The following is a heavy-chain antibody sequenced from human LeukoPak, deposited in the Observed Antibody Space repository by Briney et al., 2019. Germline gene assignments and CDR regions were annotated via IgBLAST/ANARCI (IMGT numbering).Heavy chain of an antibody. CDR1: GYSFTSYW. CDR2: IYPGDSDT. Sequence: GESLKISCKGSGYSFTSYWIGWVRQRPGKGLEWMGIIYPGDSDTRYSPSFQGQVTISADKSISTAYLQWSSLKASDTAMYYCARHGSAFVDTAMVFAFDIWGQGTMVTVSS. V-gene: IGHV5-51*01. D-gene: IGHD5-18*01. CDR3: ARHGSAFVDTAMVFAFDI. J-gene: IGHJ3*02.